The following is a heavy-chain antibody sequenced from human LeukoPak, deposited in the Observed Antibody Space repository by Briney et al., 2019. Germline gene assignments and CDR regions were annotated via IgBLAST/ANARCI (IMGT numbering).Heavy chain of an antibody. Sequence: KPSETLSLTCSVSGGSISSGGYYWSWIRQPPGKGLEWIGYIYHSGSTYYNPSLKSRVTISVDRSKNQFSLKLSSVTAADTAVYYCARDRDSSGWDYWGQGTLVTVSS. CDR1: GGSISSGGYY. CDR3: ARDRDSSGWDY. D-gene: IGHD6-19*01. CDR2: IYHSGST. J-gene: IGHJ4*02. V-gene: IGHV4-30-2*01.